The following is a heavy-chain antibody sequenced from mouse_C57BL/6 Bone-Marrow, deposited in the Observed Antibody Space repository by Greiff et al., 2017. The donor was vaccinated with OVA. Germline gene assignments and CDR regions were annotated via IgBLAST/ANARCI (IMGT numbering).Heavy chain of an antibody. Sequence: VQLVESGAELVRPGASVKLSCKASGYTFTDYYINWVKQRPGQGLEWIARIYPGSGNTYYNEKFKGKATLTAEKSSSTAYMQLSSLTSEDSAVYFCTKETAQATNFDYWGQGTTLTVSS. CDR3: TKETAQATNFDY. CDR1: GYTFTDYY. V-gene: IGHV1-76*01. CDR2: IYPGSGNT. J-gene: IGHJ2*01. D-gene: IGHD3-2*02.